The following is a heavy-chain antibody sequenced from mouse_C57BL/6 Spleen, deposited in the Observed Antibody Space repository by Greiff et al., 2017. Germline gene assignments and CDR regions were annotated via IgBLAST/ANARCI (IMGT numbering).Heavy chain of an antibody. V-gene: IGHV10-1*01. J-gene: IGHJ1*03. Sequence: EVKVVESGGGLVQPKGSLKLSCAASGFSFNTYAMNWVRQAPGKGLEWVARIRSKSNNYATYYADSVKDRFTISRDDSESMLYLQMNNLKTEDTAMYYCVRQRSSLGRDWYFDVWGTGTTVTVSS. CDR1: GFSFNTYA. CDR2: IRSKSNNYAT. D-gene: IGHD4-1*01. CDR3: VRQRSSLGRDWYFDV.